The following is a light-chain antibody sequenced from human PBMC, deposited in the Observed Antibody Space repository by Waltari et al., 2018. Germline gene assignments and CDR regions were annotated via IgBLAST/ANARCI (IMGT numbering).Light chain of an antibody. CDR3: SSYTSSSTLV. V-gene: IGLV2-14*04. J-gene: IGLJ2*01. CDR1: SSDVGGYNY. Sequence: GSPGQSITISCTGTSSDVGGYNYVSWYQQHPGKAPKLMIYDVSKRPSGVSNRFSGSKSGNTASLTISGLQAEDEADYYCSSYTSSSTLVFGGGTKLTVL. CDR2: DVS.